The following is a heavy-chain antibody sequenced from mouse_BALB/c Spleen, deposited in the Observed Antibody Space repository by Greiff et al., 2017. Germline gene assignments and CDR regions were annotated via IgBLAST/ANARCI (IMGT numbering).Heavy chain of an antibody. CDR2: ISSGGSYT. V-gene: IGHV5-9-4*01. Sequence: EVKVVESGGGLVKPGGSLKLSCAASGFTFSSYAMSWVRQSPEKRLEWVAEISSGGSYTYYPDTVTGRFTISRDNAKNTLYLEMSSLRSEDTAMYYCARGKGSSLAYWGQGTLVTVSA. CDR3: ARGKGSSLAY. CDR1: GFTFSSYA. J-gene: IGHJ3*01.